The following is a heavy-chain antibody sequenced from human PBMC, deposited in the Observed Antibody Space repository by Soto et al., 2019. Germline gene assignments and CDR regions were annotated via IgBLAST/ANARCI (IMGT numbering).Heavy chain of an antibody. D-gene: IGHD2-21*01. CDR1: GGSISDNW. CDR3: ARHVGVARTRGFDF. CDR2: VYHSGTT. Sequence: QVQLQESGPGLVKPSGTLSLTCAVSGGSISDNWWSWVRQPPGKGLEWIGEVYHSGTTYYNPSLKGRVTISLDKFARQISLTLNSVTAADTVGFYCARHVGVARTRGFDFWGQGTLVTVSS. J-gene: IGHJ4*02. V-gene: IGHV4-4*02.